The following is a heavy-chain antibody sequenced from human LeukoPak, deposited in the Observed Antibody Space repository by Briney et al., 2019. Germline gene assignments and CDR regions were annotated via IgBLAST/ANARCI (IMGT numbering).Heavy chain of an antibody. CDR3: ARLRSAAFDI. V-gene: IGHV3-53*01. D-gene: IGHD4-17*01. Sequence: GGSLRLSCAASGFTVSSNYMSWVRQAPGKGLEWVSVIYSGGSTYYADSVKGRFTISRENAKNSLYLQMNSLRAGDTAVYYCARLRSAAFDIWGQGTMVTVSS. CDR2: IYSGGST. CDR1: GFTVSSNY. J-gene: IGHJ3*02.